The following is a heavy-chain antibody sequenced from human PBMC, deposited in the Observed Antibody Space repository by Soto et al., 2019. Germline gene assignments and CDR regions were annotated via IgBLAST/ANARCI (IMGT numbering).Heavy chain of an antibody. Sequence: QVHLVESGGGVVQPGRSLRLSCAASGFTFSNNGMHWVRQAPGKGLEWMGVISYEGSEKYYAGSVKGRFTISRDNAKNPLYLQMDTLRAEDTAIYYCVKDKGAAAGFDSWGQGILVTVSS. V-gene: IGHV3-30*18. CDR1: GFTFSNNG. J-gene: IGHJ4*02. CDR3: VKDKGAAAGFDS. D-gene: IGHD6-13*01. CDR2: ISYEGSEK.